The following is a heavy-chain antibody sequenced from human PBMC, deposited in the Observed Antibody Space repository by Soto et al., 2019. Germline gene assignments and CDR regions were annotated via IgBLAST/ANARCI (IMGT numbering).Heavy chain of an antibody. CDR3: ARGGIVVVVGDYGMDV. CDR2: IYYSEST. J-gene: IGHJ6*02. Sequence: KPSETLSLTCTVSGGSISSGDYYWSWIRQPPGKGLEWIGYIYYSESTYYNPSLKSRVTISVDTSKNQFSLKLSSVTAADTAVYYCARGGIVVVVGDYGMDVWGQGTTVTVSS. CDR1: GGSISSGDYY. D-gene: IGHD2-15*01. V-gene: IGHV4-30-4*01.